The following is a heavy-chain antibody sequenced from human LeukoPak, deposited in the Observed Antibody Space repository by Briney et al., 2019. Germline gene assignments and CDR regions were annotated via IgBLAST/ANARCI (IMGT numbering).Heavy chain of an antibody. CDR3: ARKDGYSYGYNY. CDR1: GASLSSGGHY. V-gene: IGHV4-61*08. J-gene: IGHJ4*02. Sequence: SETLSLTCTVSGASLSSGGHYWTWIRQAPGKGPEWIGYIYYSGSTNYNPSLKSRVTISVDTSKNQFSLKLSSVTAADTAVYYCARKDGYSYGYNYWGQGTLVTVSS. CDR2: IYYSGST. D-gene: IGHD5-18*01.